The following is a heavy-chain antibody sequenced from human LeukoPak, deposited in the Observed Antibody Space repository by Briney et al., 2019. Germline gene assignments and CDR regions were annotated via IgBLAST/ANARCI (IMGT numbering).Heavy chain of an antibody. CDR1: GFIFSTHS. CDR2: ISSGGSHI. D-gene: IGHD5-24*01. J-gene: IGHJ4*02. CDR3: VRDFRTQLDGYSPPYHFDY. V-gene: IGHV3-21*01. Sequence: GGSLRLSCAASGFIFSTHSMSWVRQSPGKGLEWVSSISSGGSHIYYADSMKGRFTISRDNARNSLFLQMNSLRAEDTAVYYCVRDFRTQLDGYSPPYHFDYWGQGALVTVYS.